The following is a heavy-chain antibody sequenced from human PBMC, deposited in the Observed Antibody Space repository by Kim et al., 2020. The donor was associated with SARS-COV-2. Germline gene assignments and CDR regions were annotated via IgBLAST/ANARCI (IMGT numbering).Heavy chain of an antibody. D-gene: IGHD3-22*01. V-gene: IGHV4-39*01. J-gene: IGHJ4*02. CDR2: ITYSAST. CDR3: ASRYFFDTSGYYYVD. Sequence: SETLSLTCTVSGGSISSSNYNWGWIRQPPGKGLEWIGSITYSASTYYNPSLQSRVTISVDTSKNQFSLKLSSVTAADTAVYYCASRYFFDTSGYYYVDWGQGTLVTVSS. CDR1: GGSISSSNYN.